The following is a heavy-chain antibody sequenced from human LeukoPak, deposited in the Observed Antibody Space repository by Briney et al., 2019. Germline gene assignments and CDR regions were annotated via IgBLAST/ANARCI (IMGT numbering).Heavy chain of an antibody. CDR1: GGYISNYY. CDR3: ARSPGGELTRDFDY. CDR2: IHYSGST. J-gene: IGHJ4*02. Sequence: SETLSLTCTVSGGYISNYYWSWIRQPPGKGLEWIGYIHYSGSTNYNPSLMSRVTISVDTSKNQFSLKLSSVTAADTAVYYCARSPGGELTRDFDYWGQGTLVTVSS. D-gene: IGHD1-26*01. V-gene: IGHV4-59*12.